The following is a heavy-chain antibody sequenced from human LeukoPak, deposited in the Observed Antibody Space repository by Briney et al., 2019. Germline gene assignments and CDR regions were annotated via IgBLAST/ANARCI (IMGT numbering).Heavy chain of an antibody. CDR2: INPNSGGT. Sequence: ASVKVSCKASGYTFTGYYMHWVRQAPGQGLEWMGWINPNSGGTNYAQKFQGRVTMTRDTSISTAYMELNRLRSDDTAVYYCARDSSSWSRRLYYFDYWGQGTLVTVSS. CDR3: ARDSSSWSRRLYYFDY. J-gene: IGHJ4*02. CDR1: GYTFTGYY. V-gene: IGHV1-2*02. D-gene: IGHD6-13*01.